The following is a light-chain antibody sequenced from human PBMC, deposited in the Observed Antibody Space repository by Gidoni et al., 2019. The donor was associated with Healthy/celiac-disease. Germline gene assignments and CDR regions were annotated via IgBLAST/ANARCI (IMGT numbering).Light chain of an antibody. V-gene: IGLV7-46*01. CDR2: DTS. J-gene: IGLJ3*02. Sequence: QAVVTQEPSLPVSPGGTVTLTCGSSTGAVPSGHYPYWFQQKPGQATRTLIYDTSNKHSWTPARFSGSLLGGKAALTLSGAQPEDEAEYYCLLSYSGARVFGGGTKLTVL. CDR3: LLSYSGARV. CDR1: TGAVPSGHY.